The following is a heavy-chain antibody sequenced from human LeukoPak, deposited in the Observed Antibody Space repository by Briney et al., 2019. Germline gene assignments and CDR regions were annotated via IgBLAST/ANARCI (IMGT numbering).Heavy chain of an antibody. CDR1: GGSISSGDYY. CDR2: IYYSGST. Sequence: SETLSLTCTVSGGSISSGDYYWSWIRQPPGKGLEWIGYIYYSGSTYYNPSLKSRVTISVDTSKNQFSLKLSSVTAADTAVYYCARSMNEQWLVLGDYWGQGTLVTVSS. J-gene: IGHJ4*02. CDR3: ARSMNEQWLVLGDY. V-gene: IGHV4-30-4*08. D-gene: IGHD6-19*01.